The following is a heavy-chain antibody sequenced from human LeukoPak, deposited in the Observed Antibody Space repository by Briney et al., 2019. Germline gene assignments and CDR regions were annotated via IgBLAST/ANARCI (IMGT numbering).Heavy chain of an antibody. CDR3: ARKWGDYYGLDY. Sequence: PSETLSLTCTVSGASISSYYWSWIRQPPGKGLEWVGYIYYSGSTNYNPSLKSRVTISVDTSKNQFSLKLSSVTAADTAVYYCARKWGDYYGLDYWGQGTLVTVSS. CDR1: GASISSYY. CDR2: IYYSGST. V-gene: IGHV4-59*12. D-gene: IGHD3-3*01. J-gene: IGHJ4*02.